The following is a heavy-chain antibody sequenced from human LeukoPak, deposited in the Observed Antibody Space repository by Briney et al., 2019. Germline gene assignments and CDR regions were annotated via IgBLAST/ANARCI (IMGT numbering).Heavy chain of an antibody. J-gene: IGHJ4*02. CDR2: ISGSGGST. CDR3: ARALTLADYFDY. Sequence: HAGGSLRLSCAASGFTFSSYAMSWVRQAPGKGLEWVSAISGSGGSTYYADSVKGRFTISRDNAKNSLYLQMNSLRAEDTAVYYCARALTLADYFDYWGQGTLVTVSS. CDR1: GFTFSSYA. V-gene: IGHV3-23*01. D-gene: IGHD3-10*01.